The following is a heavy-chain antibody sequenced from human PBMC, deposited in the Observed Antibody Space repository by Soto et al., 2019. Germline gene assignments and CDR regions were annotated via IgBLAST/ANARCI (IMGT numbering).Heavy chain of an antibody. D-gene: IGHD6-13*01. CDR3: ASGASRWYPYFFDS. CDR2: IIPYYNTL. Sequence: SVKVSCKASEGTFNSYAIAWVRQAPGQGLEWMGGIIPYYNTLNYAQKFQDRVTVTADDSTNTVYMELSSLRSDDTAVYFCASGASRWYPYFFDSWAQGTLVTVS. J-gene: IGHJ4*02. V-gene: IGHV1-69*13. CDR1: EGTFNSYA.